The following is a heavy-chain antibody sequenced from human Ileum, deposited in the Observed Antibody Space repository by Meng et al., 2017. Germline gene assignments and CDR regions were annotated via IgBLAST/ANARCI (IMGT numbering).Heavy chain of an antibody. CDR1: GGSFSGYW. CDR2: INDGGST. Sequence: SETLSLTCALYGGSFSGYWWSWIRQPPGKGLEWIGEINDGGSTNYNPSLKSRATISVDASKNEISLKVTSVTAADTAVYYCARDYCTGNSCYRTVFDYWGQGMLVTVSS. CDR3: ARDYCTGNSCYRTVFDY. D-gene: IGHD2-2*01. V-gene: IGHV4-34*01. J-gene: IGHJ4*02.